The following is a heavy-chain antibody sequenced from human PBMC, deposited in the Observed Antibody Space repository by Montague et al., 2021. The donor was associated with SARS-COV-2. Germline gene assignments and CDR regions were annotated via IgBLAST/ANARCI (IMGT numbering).Heavy chain of an antibody. CDR2: INYSGKT. Sequence: SETLSLTCTVSGGSISSGTYYWGWVRQPPGKGLEWIGTINYSGKTYYNPSLKSRVTISVDTSKNQFSLKVTSVTAADTAVYYCARRAQWQLSWFFDLWGRGTLVTLSS. V-gene: IGHV4-39*01. CDR1: GGSISSGTYY. D-gene: IGHD6-19*01. CDR3: ARRAQWQLSWFFDL. J-gene: IGHJ2*01.